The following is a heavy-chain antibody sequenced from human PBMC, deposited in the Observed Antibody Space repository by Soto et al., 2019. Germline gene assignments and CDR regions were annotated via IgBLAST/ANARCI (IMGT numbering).Heavy chain of an antibody. CDR2: ISGSGGST. J-gene: IGHJ5*02. CDR1: GFTFSSYA. D-gene: IGHD5-12*01. V-gene: IGHV3-23*01. Sequence: GGSLRLSCAASGFTFSSYAMSWVRQAPGKGLEWVSAISGSGGSTYYADSVKGRFTISRDNSKNTLYLQMNSLRAEDTAVYYCVKDIVATGGRYFVPWGQGTLVTVSS. CDR3: VKDIVATGGRYFVP.